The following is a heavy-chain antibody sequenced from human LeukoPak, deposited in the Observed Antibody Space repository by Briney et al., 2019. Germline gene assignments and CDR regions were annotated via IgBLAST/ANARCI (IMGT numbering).Heavy chain of an antibody. CDR3: ARDGGSPDYGMDV. D-gene: IGHD3-10*01. CDR1: GGTFSSYA. J-gene: IGHJ6*02. Sequence: ASVKVSCKASGGTFSSYAISWVRQAPGQGLEWMGRIIPILGIANYAQKFQGRVTVTADKSTSTAYMELSSLRSEDTAVYYCARDGGSPDYGMDVWGQGTTVTVSS. V-gene: IGHV1-69*04. CDR2: IIPILGIA.